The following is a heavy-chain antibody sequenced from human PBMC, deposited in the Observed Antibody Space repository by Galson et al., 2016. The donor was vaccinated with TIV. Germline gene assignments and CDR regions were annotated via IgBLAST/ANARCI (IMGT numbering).Heavy chain of an antibody. J-gene: IGHJ6*02. D-gene: IGHD5-18*01. CDR1: GYTFTGFY. V-gene: IGHV1-69*13. CDR2: INPLLGTV. Sequence: SVKVSCKASGYTFTGFYMYWVRQAPGQGLDWMGGINPLLGTVNNAQKFQGRITFTADESRSTAYMELSSLKSEDTAIYYCATDRNTALDTYHAYYGMDAWGQGTAVIVSS. CDR3: ATDRNTALDTYHAYYGMDA.